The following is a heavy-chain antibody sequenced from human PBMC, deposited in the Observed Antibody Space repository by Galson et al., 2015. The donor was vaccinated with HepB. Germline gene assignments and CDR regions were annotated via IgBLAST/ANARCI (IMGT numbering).Heavy chain of an antibody. CDR3: ARFYGSGSYGGYYYYGMDV. CDR2: IDWDDDK. J-gene: IGHJ6*02. CDR1: GFSLSTSGMC. Sequence: PALVKPTQTLTLTCTFSGFSLSTSGMCVSWIRQPPGKALEWLARIDWDDDKYYSTSLKTRLTISKDTSKNQVVLTMTNMDPVDTATYYCARFYGSGSYGGYYYYGMDVWGQGTTVTVSS. D-gene: IGHD3-10*01. V-gene: IGHV2-70*11.